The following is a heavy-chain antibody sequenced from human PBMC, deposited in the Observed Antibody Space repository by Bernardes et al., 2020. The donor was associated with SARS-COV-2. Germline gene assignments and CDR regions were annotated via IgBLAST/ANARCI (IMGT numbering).Heavy chain of an antibody. J-gene: IGHJ4*02. CDR1: GFSFSTSW. V-gene: IGHV3-74*01. D-gene: IGHD1-26*01. Sequence: VWSLRLSCAASGFSFSTSWMHWVRQAPGKGLVWVSRIDDAATTRNYADAVKGRFTVSRDNAKNTLYLQMDSLTDEDAAFYYCARGGNYYLDYWGQGTLVTVSS. CDR3: ARGGNYYLDY. CDR2: IDDAATTR.